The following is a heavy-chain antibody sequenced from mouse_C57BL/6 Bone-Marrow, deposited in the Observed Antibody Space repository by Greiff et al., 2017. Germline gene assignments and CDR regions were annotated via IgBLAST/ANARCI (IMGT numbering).Heavy chain of an antibody. CDR3: ARAPFIYGYEAYWYFDV. V-gene: IGHV1-52*01. CDR2: IDPSDSET. CDR1: GYTFTSYW. Sequence: QVQLQQPGAELVRPGSSVKLSCKASGYTFTSYWMHWVKQRPIQGLEWIGNIDPSDSETHYNQKFKDKATLTVDKSSSTAYMQLSSLTSEDSAVYYCARAPFIYGYEAYWYFDVWGTGTTVTVSS. D-gene: IGHD2-2*01. J-gene: IGHJ1*03.